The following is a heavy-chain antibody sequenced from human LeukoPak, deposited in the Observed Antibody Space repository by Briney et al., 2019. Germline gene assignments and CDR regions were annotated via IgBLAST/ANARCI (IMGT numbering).Heavy chain of an antibody. CDR1: GGSFSGYQ. V-gene: IGHV4-34*01. CDR2: IDHSGTT. D-gene: IGHD6-13*01. CDR3: ARGAYNDSWYYY. Sequence: SETLSLTCGVSGGSFSGYQWTWIRQSHGQGMEWIRQIDHSGTTNYDPSLKSRLIMSVDTSKNQFSLKLTSVTAADTAVYYCARGAYNDSWYYYWGQGALVTVSS. J-gene: IGHJ4*02.